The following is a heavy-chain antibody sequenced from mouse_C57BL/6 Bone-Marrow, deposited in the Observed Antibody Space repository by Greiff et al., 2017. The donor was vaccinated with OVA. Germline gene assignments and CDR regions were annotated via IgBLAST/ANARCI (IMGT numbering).Heavy chain of an antibody. CDR1: GFTFTDYY. V-gene: IGHV7-3*01. J-gene: IGHJ3*01. D-gene: IGHD2-2*01. CDR3: ARYEGYAWFAY. CDR2: IRNKANGYTT. Sequence: EVKVVESGGGLVQPGGSLSLSCAASGFTFTDYYMSWVRQPPGKALEWLGFIRNKANGYTTEYSASVKGRFTISRDNSQSILYLQMNALRAEDSATYYCARYEGYAWFAYWGQGTLVTVSA.